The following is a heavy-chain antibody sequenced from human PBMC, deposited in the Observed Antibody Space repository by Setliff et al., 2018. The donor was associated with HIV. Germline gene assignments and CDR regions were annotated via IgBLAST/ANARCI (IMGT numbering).Heavy chain of an antibody. J-gene: IGHJ3*02. CDR2: ISGSGSGT. Sequence: GGSLRLSCSASGFTFNTYGMSWVRQAPGKGLEWVSVISGSGSGTFYADSVKGRFTISRDNSKNTLYLQMNRLRVDDTAVYYCAKHFLLWSNAFHIWGQGTMVTVSS. V-gene: IGHV3-23*01. D-gene: IGHD2-21*01. CDR3: AKHFLLWSNAFHI. CDR1: GFTFNTYG.